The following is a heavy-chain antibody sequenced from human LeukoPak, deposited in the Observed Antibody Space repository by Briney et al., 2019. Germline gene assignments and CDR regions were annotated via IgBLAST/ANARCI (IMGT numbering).Heavy chain of an antibody. J-gene: IGHJ3*02. CDR1: DGSISSYY. CDR2: IYTSGST. V-gene: IGHV4-4*07. D-gene: IGHD2-2*01. Sequence: SETLSLTCTVSDGSISSYYWNWIRQPAGKGLEWIGRIYTSGSTNSNPSLESRVTMSVDTPKNQFSLKLSSVTAADTAMYYCARTSAAPDAFDIWGQGTMVTVSS. CDR3: ARTSAAPDAFDI.